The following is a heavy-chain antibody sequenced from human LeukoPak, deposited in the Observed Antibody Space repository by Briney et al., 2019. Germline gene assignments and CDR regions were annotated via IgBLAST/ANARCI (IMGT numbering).Heavy chain of an antibody. D-gene: IGHD3-22*01. J-gene: IGHJ2*01. CDR2: ISAYNGNT. Sequence: ASVKVSCKASGYTFTSYGISWVRQAPGQGLEWMGWISAYNGNTNYAQKLQGRVTMTTDTSTSTAYMELRSLRSDDTAVYHCARRRSTGHYDSSAYGYWYFDLWGRGTLVSVSS. V-gene: IGHV1-18*01. CDR1: GYTFTSYG. CDR3: ARRRSTGHYDSSAYGYWYFDL.